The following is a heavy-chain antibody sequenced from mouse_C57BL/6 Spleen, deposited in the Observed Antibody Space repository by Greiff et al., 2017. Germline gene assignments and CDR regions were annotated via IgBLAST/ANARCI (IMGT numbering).Heavy chain of an antibody. CDR2: ISSGSSTI. J-gene: IGHJ3*01. CDR3: ARLIPFAY. CDR1: GFTFSDYG. Sequence: EVNLVESGGGLVKPGGSLKLSCAASGFTFSDYGMHWVRQAPEKGLEWVAYISSGSSTIYYADTVKGRFTISRDNAKNTLFLQMTSLRSEDTAMYYCARLIPFAYWGQGTLVTVSA. V-gene: IGHV5-17*01.